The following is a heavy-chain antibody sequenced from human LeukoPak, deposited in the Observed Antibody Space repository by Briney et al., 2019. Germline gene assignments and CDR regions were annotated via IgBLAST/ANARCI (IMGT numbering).Heavy chain of an antibody. V-gene: IGHV4-59*06. CDR3: ARVARYYDSSGYYYYFDY. CDR1: GGSISSYY. J-gene: IGHJ4*02. CDR2: IYYSGST. Sequence: PSETLSLTCTVSGGSISSYYWSWIRQPPGKGLEWIGYIYYSGSTYYNPSLKSRVTISVDTSKNQFSLKLSSVTAADTAVYYCARVARYYDSSGYYYYFDYWGQGTLVTVSS. D-gene: IGHD3-22*01.